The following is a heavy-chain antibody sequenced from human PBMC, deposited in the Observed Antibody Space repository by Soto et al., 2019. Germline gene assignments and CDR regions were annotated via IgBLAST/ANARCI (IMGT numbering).Heavy chain of an antibody. CDR1: GFNFGFFG. V-gene: IGHV3-30*03. Sequence: QIQLVESGGDVVQPVKSLSLSCAASGFNFGFFGMHWVRQAPGKGLEWVAFISGDGINTQYADSVRGRFTLSRDYSRKTMYLQMDSLRDEDTVLYYCARGNLSVDFDSWGLGTLVTVSP. CDR3: ARGNLSVDFDS. J-gene: IGHJ4*02. CDR2: ISGDGINT.